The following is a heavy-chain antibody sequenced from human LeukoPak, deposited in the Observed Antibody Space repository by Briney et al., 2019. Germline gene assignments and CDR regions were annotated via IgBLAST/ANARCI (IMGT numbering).Heavy chain of an antibody. D-gene: IGHD2-2*01. CDR1: GYTFTGYY. CDR3: ARANALHCSSTSCLFDY. V-gene: IGHV1-2*04. J-gene: IGHJ4*02. Sequence: ASVKVSCQASGYTFTGYYMHWVRQAPGQGLEWMGWINPNSGGTYSAQKFQGWVTMTRDTSISTAYVELSRLTSDDTAVYYCARANALHCSSTSCLFDYWGQGTLVTVSS. CDR2: INPNSGGT.